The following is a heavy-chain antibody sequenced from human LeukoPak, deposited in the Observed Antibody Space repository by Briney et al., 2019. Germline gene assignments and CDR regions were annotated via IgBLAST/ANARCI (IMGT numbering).Heavy chain of an antibody. CDR3: ASEDYYGSGAFDY. J-gene: IGHJ4*02. D-gene: IGHD3-10*01. V-gene: IGHV4-34*01. Sequence: SETLSLTCAVYGGSFSGYYWSWIRQPRGKGLEWIGEINHSGSTNYNPSLKSRVTISVDTSKNQFSLRLSSVTAADTAVYYCASEDYYGSGAFDYWGQGTLVTVSS. CDR1: GGSFSGYY. CDR2: INHSGST.